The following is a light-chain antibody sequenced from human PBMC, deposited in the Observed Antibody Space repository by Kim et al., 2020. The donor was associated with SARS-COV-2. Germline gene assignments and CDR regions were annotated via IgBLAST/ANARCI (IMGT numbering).Light chain of an antibody. CDR2: DAS. Sequence: DIQMTQSPSTLSASVGDRVTITCRASQSISSWLAWYQQKSGTAPKVLIYDASVLESGVPSRFSARGAGTEFTLTISTLQPDDSATYYCKQYDSREYTFGQGTKLEI. CDR3: KQYDSREYT. CDR1: QSISSW. J-gene: IGKJ2*01. V-gene: IGKV1-5*01.